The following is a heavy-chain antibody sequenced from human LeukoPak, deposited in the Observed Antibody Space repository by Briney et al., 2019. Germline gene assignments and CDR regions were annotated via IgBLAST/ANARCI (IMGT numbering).Heavy chain of an antibody. J-gene: IGHJ6*02. CDR3: ARGLWLETTIQLYAMDV. V-gene: IGHV4-39*01. Sequence: KASETLSLTCSVYGGSISSSTNFWGWIRQPPGEGLEWIASIYNRGYTYYNPSLRSRATISADTSKGQFSLKVTSVTAADTAIYYCARGLWLETTIQLYAMDVWGQGTTVIVSS. CDR2: IYNRGYT. CDR1: GGSISSSTNF. D-gene: IGHD2-21*02.